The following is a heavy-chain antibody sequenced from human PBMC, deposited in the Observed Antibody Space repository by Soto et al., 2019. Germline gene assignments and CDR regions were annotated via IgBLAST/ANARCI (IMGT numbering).Heavy chain of an antibody. Sequence: EVQLLESGGGLAQPGASLTLSCAASGFMFIGYAMSWVRQAPGKGLEWVSAVSNSGTSTSYADSVKGRFTISRDNSKNTLYLQMSSLGAEDTALYYCVKDLAASGWFDPWGQGTLVIVSS. CDR3: VKDLAASGWFDP. V-gene: IGHV3-23*01. D-gene: IGHD1-26*01. CDR2: VSNSGTST. CDR1: GFMFIGYA. J-gene: IGHJ5*02.